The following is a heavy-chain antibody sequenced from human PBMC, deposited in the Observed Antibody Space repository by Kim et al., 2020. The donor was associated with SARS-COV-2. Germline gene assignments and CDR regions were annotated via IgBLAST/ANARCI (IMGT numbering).Heavy chain of an antibody. Sequence: ASVKVSCKTSGYTFTDYYMHWVRQAPGQGLEWMGWIDPNSGGTRFSQKFQGRVTVTRDTSISTAYMELSALRSDDTAVYYCSKSRAFDYWGQGTLVTVSS. CDR2: IDPNSGGT. D-gene: IGHD1-26*01. J-gene: IGHJ4*02. V-gene: IGHV1-2*02. CDR3: SKSRAFDY. CDR1: GYTFTDYY.